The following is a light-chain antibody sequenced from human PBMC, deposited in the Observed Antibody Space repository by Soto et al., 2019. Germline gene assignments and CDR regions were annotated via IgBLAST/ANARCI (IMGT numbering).Light chain of an antibody. CDR3: QQYSSDYAPT. CDR2: DAS. CDR1: QSISSW. J-gene: IGKJ4*01. V-gene: IGKV1-5*01. Sequence: DIQMTQSPSTLSASVGERVTMTCRASQSISSWLAWYQQKPGKAPKLLIYDASSLQSGVPSRFSGSESGTEFTLTISSLQPDDFATYYCQQYSSDYAPTFGGGTKVDIK.